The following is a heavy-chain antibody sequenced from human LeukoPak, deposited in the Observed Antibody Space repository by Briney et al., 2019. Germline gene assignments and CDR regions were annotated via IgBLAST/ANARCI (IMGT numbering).Heavy chain of an antibody. J-gene: IGHJ5*02. CDR2: INPSGGST. Sequence: ASVKGTCKASGYTFTSYYMHWVRQAPGQGLGLMVIINPSGGSTAYAQKFQGRVTMTRDTSTTTVYMELSSLRFEDTAVYYCARGKEGSGWYGGWFDPWGQGTLVTVSS. CDR3: ARGKEGSGWYGGWFDP. V-gene: IGHV1-46*01. D-gene: IGHD6-19*01. CDR1: GYTFTSYY.